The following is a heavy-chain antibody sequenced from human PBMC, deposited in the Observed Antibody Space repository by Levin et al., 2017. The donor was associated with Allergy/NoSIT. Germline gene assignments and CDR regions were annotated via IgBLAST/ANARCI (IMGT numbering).Heavy chain of an antibody. CDR3: ARGRVPPPYSYSSSWYPRFDY. CDR2: INHSGST. Sequence: SETLSLTCAVYGGSFSGYYWSWIRQPPGKGLEWIGEINHSGSTNYNPSLKSRVTISVDTSKNQFSLKLSSVTAADTAVYYCARGRVPPPYSYSSSWYPRFDYWGQGTLVTVSS. J-gene: IGHJ4*02. D-gene: IGHD6-13*01. V-gene: IGHV4-34*01. CDR1: GGSFSGYY.